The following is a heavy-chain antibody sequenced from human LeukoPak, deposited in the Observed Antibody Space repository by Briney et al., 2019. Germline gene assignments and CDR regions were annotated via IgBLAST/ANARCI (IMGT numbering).Heavy chain of an antibody. CDR3: AKTTVTTLGYFDY. Sequence: GGALRLSCAASGFTFSSYAMSWVRQAPAKGLDGVSAISGSGGSTYYADSVKGRLTISRDNSKNTLYLQMNSLRAEDTAVYYCAKTTVTTLGYFDYWGQGTLVTVSS. CDR2: ISGSGGST. D-gene: IGHD4-17*01. V-gene: IGHV3-23*01. CDR1: GFTFSSYA. J-gene: IGHJ4*02.